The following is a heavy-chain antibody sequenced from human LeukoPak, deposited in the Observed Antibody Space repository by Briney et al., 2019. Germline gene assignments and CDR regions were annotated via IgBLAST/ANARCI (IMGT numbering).Heavy chain of an antibody. V-gene: IGHV4-59*01. CDR2: IYYSGST. D-gene: IGHD1-26*01. CDR1: GGSISSYY. Sequence: SETLSLTCTVSGGSISSYYWSWIRQPPGKGLEWFGYIYYSGSTNYNPSLKSRVTISVDTSKNQFSLKLSSVTAADTAVYYCASGEIPFSGSQTLDAFDIWGQGTMVTVSS. J-gene: IGHJ3*02. CDR3: ASGEIPFSGSQTLDAFDI.